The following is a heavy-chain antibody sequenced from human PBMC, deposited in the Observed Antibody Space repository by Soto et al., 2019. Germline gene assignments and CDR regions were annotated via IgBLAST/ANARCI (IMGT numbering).Heavy chain of an antibody. J-gene: IGHJ6*02. D-gene: IGHD6-13*01. CDR3: ARDRSGSWYGRGYHYYGMDV. CDR2: ITSSGDTI. Sequence: QVQLVESGGGLVKPGGSLRLSCAVSGFTTSDYYMSWIRQAPGKGLEYISYITSSGDTIYNADSVRGRFTVSRDNDRNSLYQQMNSLRVDDTAVYYCARDRSGSWYGRGYHYYGMDVWGQGTTVTVSS. CDR1: GFTTSDYY. V-gene: IGHV3-11*01.